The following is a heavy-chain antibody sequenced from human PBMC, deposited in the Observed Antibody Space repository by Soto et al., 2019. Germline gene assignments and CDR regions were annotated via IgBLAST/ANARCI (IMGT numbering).Heavy chain of an antibody. J-gene: IGHJ4*01. CDR1: GCIFSSYS. CDR3: AREVVLTKWYFDN. Sequence: SLRLSGTTSGCIFSSYSMHWFRQVPVEGLEWVAVTSSDGSRKFYVDSVEGRFTVSRDNSKNTLYLQMTSLRHEDTAMYSCAREVVLTKWYFDNCGQGIRVTVSS. V-gene: IGHV3-30-3*01. CDR2: TSSDGSRK. D-gene: IGHD2-8*01.